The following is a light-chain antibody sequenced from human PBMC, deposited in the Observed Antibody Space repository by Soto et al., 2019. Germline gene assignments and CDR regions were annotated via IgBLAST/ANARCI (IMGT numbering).Light chain of an antibody. Sequence: EILLTQSPGTLSLSPGERATLSCRASQSVSSSYLAWYQQQPGQAPRLLIYGASSSATGIPDRFSGSGSATDFTLTISRLEPEDFAVYYCQQYGSSSWTFGQGTKVDIK. CDR3: QQYGSSSWT. CDR1: QSVSSSY. J-gene: IGKJ1*01. CDR2: GAS. V-gene: IGKV3-20*01.